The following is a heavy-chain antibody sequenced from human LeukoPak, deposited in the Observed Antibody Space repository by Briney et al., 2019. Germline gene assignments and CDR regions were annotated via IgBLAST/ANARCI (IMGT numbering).Heavy chain of an antibody. Sequence: GESLGISCKGSGYTFTTYWIVWLRRLPGKGWEWLAIILPVDSIPSYNPSFQARVTIPANKPMSTDYLQWSSLKASDTAMYYCARLAYYYGPGSHNYFDSWGQGTLATVSS. J-gene: IGHJ5*01. D-gene: IGHD3-10*01. CDR3: ARLAYYYGPGSHNYFDS. V-gene: IGHV5-51*01. CDR2: ILPVDSIP. CDR1: GYTFTTYW.